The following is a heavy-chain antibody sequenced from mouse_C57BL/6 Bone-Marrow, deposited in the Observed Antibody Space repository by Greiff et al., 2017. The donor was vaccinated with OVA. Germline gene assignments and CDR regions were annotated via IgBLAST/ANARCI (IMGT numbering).Heavy chain of an antibody. CDR1: GFTFSSYG. Sequence: EVHLVESGGDLVKPGGSLKLSCAASGFTFSSYGMSWVRQTPDKRLEWVATISSGGSYTYYPDSVKGRFTISRDNAKNTLYLPMSSLKSEVTAMYYCARRGIYYDDDAYWGQGTLVTVSA. CDR2: ISSGGSYT. V-gene: IGHV5-6*01. D-gene: IGHD2-4*01. CDR3: ARRGIYYDDDAY. J-gene: IGHJ3*01.